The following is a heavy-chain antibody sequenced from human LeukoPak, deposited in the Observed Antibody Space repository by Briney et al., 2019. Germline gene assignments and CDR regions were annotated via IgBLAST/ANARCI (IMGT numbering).Heavy chain of an antibody. D-gene: IGHD3-16*02. CDR1: GGTFSSYA. V-gene: IGHV1-69*13. CDR2: IIPIFGTA. CDR3: ARSKITFGEVIVISGPWFDP. Sequence: PGASVKVSCKASGGTFSSYAISWVRQAPGHGLEWMGGIIPIFGTANYAQKFQGRVTITADESTSTAYMELSSLRSEDTAVYYCARSKITFGEVIVISGPWFDPWGQGTLVTVSS. J-gene: IGHJ5*02.